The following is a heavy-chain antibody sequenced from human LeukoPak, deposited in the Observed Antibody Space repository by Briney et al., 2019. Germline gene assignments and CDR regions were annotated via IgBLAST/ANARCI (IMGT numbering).Heavy chain of an antibody. V-gene: IGHV3-23*01. CDR3: PADSRNP. CDR2: ISGSGGST. D-gene: IGHD2-15*01. J-gene: IGHJ5*02. Sequence: GGALRVSRVASLWTLSSYAMSGVRPARGKGVEGVSAISGSGGSTYYADSVRGRSTIPRDNPKNTLYLHMNSQTAKATPVYHCPADSRNPWDQGTLVTVSS. CDR1: LWTLSSYA.